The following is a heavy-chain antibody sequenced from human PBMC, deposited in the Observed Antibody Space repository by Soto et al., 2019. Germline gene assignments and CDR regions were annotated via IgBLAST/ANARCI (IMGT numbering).Heavy chain of an antibody. V-gene: IGHV1-8*01. Sequence: QVQLVQSGAEAKKPGASVKVSCKAPGYTFTSYDINWVRQATGQGLEWMGWMNTNSGNTGYAQKLQGRGTMTRNTSLSTAYMALSSLRSEDTAVYYWARGHYKGVPRNFDYWGQGALVTVSS. CDR2: MNTNSGNT. CDR1: GYTFTSYD. CDR3: ARGHYKGVPRNFDY. J-gene: IGHJ4*02. D-gene: IGHD4-4*01.